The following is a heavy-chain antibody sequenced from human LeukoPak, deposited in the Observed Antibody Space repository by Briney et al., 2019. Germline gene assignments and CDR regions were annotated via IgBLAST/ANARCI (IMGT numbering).Heavy chain of an antibody. CDR2: INPSGNVN. CDR1: GFIFSSYW. V-gene: IGHV3-7*03. CDR3: ARGGGLDV. Sequence: PGGSLRLSCAASGFIFSSYWMNWARQAPGKGLEWVATINPSGNVNYYVDSVKGRFTISRDNAKNSLFLQMSNLRAEDTAVYFCARGGGLDVWGQGATVTVSS. D-gene: IGHD3-16*01. J-gene: IGHJ6*02.